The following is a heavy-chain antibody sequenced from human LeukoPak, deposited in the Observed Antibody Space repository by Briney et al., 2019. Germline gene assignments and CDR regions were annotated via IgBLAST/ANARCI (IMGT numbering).Heavy chain of an antibody. CDR3: ARVFPAAADPYYFDY. CDR2: ISSSGST. Sequence: SQTLSLTCTVSGDSISSGDYYWSWIRQPAGKGLEWIGRISSSGSTNYNPSLKSRVTISVDTSKNQFSLKLSSVTAADTAVYYCARVFPAAADPYYFDYRGQGTLVTVSS. V-gene: IGHV4-61*02. CDR1: GDSISSGDYY. J-gene: IGHJ4*02. D-gene: IGHD6-13*01.